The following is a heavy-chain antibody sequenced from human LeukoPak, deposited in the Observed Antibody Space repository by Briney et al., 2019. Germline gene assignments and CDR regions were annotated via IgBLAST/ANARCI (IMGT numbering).Heavy chain of an antibody. CDR2: IYTSGST. Sequence: PSETLSLTCTVSGGSVSSYYWSWIWQPGGKGLEWIGRIYTSGSTNYNPSLKSRVTMSVDTSKNQFSLKLSSVTAADTAVYYCASEITGTPGAFDIWGQGTMVTVSS. CDR3: ASEITGTPGAFDI. J-gene: IGHJ3*02. CDR1: GGSVSSYY. D-gene: IGHD1-20*01. V-gene: IGHV4-4*07.